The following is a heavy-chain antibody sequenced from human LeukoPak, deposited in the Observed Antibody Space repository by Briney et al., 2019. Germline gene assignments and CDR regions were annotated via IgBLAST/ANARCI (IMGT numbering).Heavy chain of an antibody. D-gene: IGHD3-16*02. V-gene: IGHV3-15*01. CDR3: TTSIMITFGGVIVRRLFDY. Sequence: GGSLRLSCAASGFTFSNACMSWVRQPPGKGLEWVGRIKSKTNGGTKAYAARVEGRFTISRDDSKNTLYLQMNSLKTEDTAVYYCTTSIMITFGGVIVRRLFDYWGQGTLVTVSS. CDR1: GFTFSNAC. J-gene: IGHJ4*02. CDR2: IKSKTNGGTK.